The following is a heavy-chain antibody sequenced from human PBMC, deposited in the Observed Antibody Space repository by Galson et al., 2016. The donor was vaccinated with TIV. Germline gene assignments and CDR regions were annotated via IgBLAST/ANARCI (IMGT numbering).Heavy chain of an antibody. D-gene: IGHD1-26*01. Sequence: SVKVSCKASGYIFITYYIHWVRQAPGQGLEWMGVVNPSGGRTSYAQKLQGRVIMTRDTSTSTVHMELTSLRAEDTAVYYCAGGIVGARAIDFWGQGTLFTVSS. CDR2: VNPSGGRT. V-gene: IGHV1-46*01. CDR3: AGGIVGARAIDF. CDR1: GYIFITYY. J-gene: IGHJ4*02.